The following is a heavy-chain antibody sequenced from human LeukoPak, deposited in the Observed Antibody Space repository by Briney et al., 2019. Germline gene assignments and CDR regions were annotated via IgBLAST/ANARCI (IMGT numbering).Heavy chain of an antibody. Sequence: GGSLRLSCAASGSTFSSYAMSWVRQAPGKGLEWVSGISGSGGSTYYADSVKGRFTISRDNSKNTLYLQMNSLRAEDTAVYYCAKEYSYGQYFDYWGQGTLVTVSS. CDR2: ISGSGGST. D-gene: IGHD5-18*01. CDR1: GSTFSSYA. CDR3: AKEYSYGQYFDY. J-gene: IGHJ4*02. V-gene: IGHV3-23*01.